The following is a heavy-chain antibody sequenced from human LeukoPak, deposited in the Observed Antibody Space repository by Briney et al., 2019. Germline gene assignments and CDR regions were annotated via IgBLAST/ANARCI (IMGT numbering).Heavy chain of an antibody. V-gene: IGHV1-46*01. D-gene: IGHD4-17*01. CDR1: GYTFTNYH. CDR2: INPSGGST. CDR3: ARYGHSPFFDY. J-gene: IGHJ4*02. Sequence: ASVKVSCKASGYTFTNYHMNWVRQAPGQGLEWMGIINPSGGSTTNAQKFQGRVIMTRDMSTSTVYMELSSLRSEDTAVYFCARYGHSPFFDYWGQGTLVIVSS.